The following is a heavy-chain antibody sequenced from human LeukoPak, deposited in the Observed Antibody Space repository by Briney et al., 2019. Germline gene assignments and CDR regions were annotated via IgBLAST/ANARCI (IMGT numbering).Heavy chain of an antibody. D-gene: IGHD3-16*02. CDR1: GYTLTELS. J-gene: IGHJ4*02. V-gene: IGHV1-24*01. Sequence: GASVKVSCKVSGYTLTELSMHWVRQAAGKGLEWMGGFDPEDGETIYAQKFQGRVTMTEDTSTDTAYMELSSLRSEDTAVYYCATSGYDYIWGSYRHPFDYWGQGTLVTVSS. CDR2: FDPEDGET. CDR3: ATSGYDYIWGSYRHPFDY.